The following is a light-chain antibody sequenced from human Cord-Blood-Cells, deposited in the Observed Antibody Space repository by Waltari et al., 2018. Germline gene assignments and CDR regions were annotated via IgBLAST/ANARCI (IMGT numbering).Light chain of an antibody. V-gene: IGLV5-45*02. J-gene: IGLJ2*01. CDR1: SGINVGTYR. CDR2: YKSDSDK. CDR3: MIWHSSAVV. Sequence: QAVLTQPSSISASPGASASLTCTLRSGINVGTYRIYWYQQKPGSPPQYRLRYKSDSDKQQGSGVPSRFSRSKDASANAGILLISGLQSEDEADYYCMIWHSSAVVFGGGTKLTVL.